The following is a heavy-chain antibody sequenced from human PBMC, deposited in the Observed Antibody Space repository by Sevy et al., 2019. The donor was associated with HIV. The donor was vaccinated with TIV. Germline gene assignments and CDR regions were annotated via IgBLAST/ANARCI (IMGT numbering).Heavy chain of an antibody. CDR2: IWYDGSNK. CDR1: GFTFSSYG. Sequence: GGSLRLSCAASGFTFSSYGMHWVRQAPGKGLEWVAVIWYDGSNKYYADSVKGRFTISRDNSKNTLYLQMNSLRAEDMAVYYCASALYGGNPNDAFDIWGQGTMVTVSS. V-gene: IGHV3-33*01. CDR3: ASALYGGNPNDAFDI. D-gene: IGHD4-17*01. J-gene: IGHJ3*02.